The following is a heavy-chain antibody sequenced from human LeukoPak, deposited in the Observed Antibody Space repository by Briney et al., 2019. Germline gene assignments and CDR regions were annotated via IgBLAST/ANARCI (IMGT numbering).Heavy chain of an antibody. J-gene: IGHJ3*02. Sequence: ASVKVSCKTSGYSENFYGITWVRQVAGQGLEWMGWISAQHGQTEYAPNSQDRVTMTTDTYTNTAYMELRSLRSDDTAVYYCARIKEGSGWLSVIVGAFDIWGQGTMVTVSS. CDR1: GYSENFYG. CDR2: ISAQHGQT. CDR3: ARIKEGSGWLSVIVGAFDI. V-gene: IGHV1-18*01. D-gene: IGHD6-19*01.